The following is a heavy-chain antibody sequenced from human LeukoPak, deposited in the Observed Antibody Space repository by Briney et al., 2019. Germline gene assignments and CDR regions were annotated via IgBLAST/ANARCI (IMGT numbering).Heavy chain of an antibody. J-gene: IGHJ3*02. D-gene: IGHD3-9*01. CDR1: GFAFNKYG. V-gene: IGHV1-18*01. Sequence: ASVKDSCKASGFAFNKYGFSWVRQAPGQGPEWLGWIIAYDGRTNYAQNLQGRLTLTTDTSTTTAYMELRSLTSDDTAVYYYARLLYDVLTGYARGRNAFDIWGQGTMVTVSS. CDR3: ARLLYDVLTGYARGRNAFDI. CDR2: IIAYDGRT.